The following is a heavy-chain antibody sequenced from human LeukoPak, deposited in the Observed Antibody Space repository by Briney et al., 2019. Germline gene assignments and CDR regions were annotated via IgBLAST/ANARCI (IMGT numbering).Heavy chain of an antibody. CDR3: ARDLIGRYTFDY. CDR2: MSPDGNKK. V-gene: IGHV3-30-3*01. J-gene: IGHJ4*02. Sequence: GGSLRLSCAASGXTFSDYNXXWVRXAPGKGLDWVALMSPDGNKKYYADSVKGRFTISRDNSKNTVDLQLNSLRAEDTAVYYCARDLIGRYTFDYCGQGTLVTVSS. CDR1: GXTFSDYN. D-gene: IGHD3-10*01.